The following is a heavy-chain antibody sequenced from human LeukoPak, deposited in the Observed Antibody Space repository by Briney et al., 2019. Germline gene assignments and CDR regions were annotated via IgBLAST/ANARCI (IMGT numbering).Heavy chain of an antibody. CDR2: IIVSGGNT. Sequence: GGSLRLSCAASGFTISSYAMSWVRQAPGKGLEWVATIIVSGGNTYYADSVKGRFTISRDNSKSTLYLQMSSLRPDDTAVYYCAKRDFLDFWGQGTLVTVSS. J-gene: IGHJ4*02. CDR3: AKRDFLDF. CDR1: GFTISSYA. D-gene: IGHD3/OR15-3a*01. V-gene: IGHV3-23*01.